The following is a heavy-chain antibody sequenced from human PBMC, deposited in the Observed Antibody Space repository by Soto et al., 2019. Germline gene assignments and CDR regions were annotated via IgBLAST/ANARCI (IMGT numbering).Heavy chain of an antibody. Sequence: QITLKESGPALVKPTQTLTLTCTFSGFSLSTSGVGVGWIRQPPGEALEGLAFIYWDDYESFSPSLESRITITKATSKTQVVLTMTNMDPVDTATYFCVHKGGGDRILDYWGQGTLVTVSS. D-gene: IGHD3-16*01. J-gene: IGHJ4*02. CDR2: IYWDDYE. CDR1: GFSLSTSGVG. V-gene: IGHV2-5*02. CDR3: VHKGGGDRILDY.